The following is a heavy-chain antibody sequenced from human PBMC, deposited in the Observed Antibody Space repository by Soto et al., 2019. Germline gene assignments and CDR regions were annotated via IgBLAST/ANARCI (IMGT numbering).Heavy chain of an antibody. Sequence: GGSLRLSCAASGGTFDDYAMHWVRQAPGKGLEWVSGISWNSGSIGYADSVKGRFTISRDNAKNSLYLQMNSLRAEDTALYYCAKDDSGWPDYWGQGTLVTVSS. J-gene: IGHJ4*02. V-gene: IGHV3-9*01. CDR3: AKDDSGWPDY. CDR2: ISWNSGSI. CDR1: GGTFDDYA. D-gene: IGHD6-19*01.